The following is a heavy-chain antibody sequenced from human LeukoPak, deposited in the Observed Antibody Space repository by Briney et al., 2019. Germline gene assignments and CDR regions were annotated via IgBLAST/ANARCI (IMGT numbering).Heavy chain of an antibody. D-gene: IGHD1-26*01. J-gene: IGHJ4*02. Sequence: PGGPLRLSCAASAFTFSDYSMNWVRQAPGKGLEWVSYISGKSSTIYYADSVKGRFTISRDNAKNSMYLQMNSLRAEDTAVYYCARDRMKSGSYYFDYWGPGTLVTVSS. CDR2: ISGKSSTI. CDR3: ARDRMKSGSYYFDY. CDR1: AFTFSDYS. V-gene: IGHV3-48*01.